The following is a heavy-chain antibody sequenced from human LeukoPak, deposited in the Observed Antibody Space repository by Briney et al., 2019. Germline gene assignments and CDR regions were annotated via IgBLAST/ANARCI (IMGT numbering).Heavy chain of an antibody. CDR1: GFTFSNYA. CDR3: AKGARGDTVTSIVGLNWFDP. V-gene: IGHV3-30-3*01. D-gene: IGHD4-17*01. Sequence: GRSLRLSCAASGFTFSNYAMLWVRQAPGKGLEWVAIISYDGSNKYYADSVKGRFTISRDNSKNTLYLQMNSLRADDTAVYYCAKGARGDTVTSIVGLNWFDPWGQGTLVTVSS. J-gene: IGHJ5*02. CDR2: ISYDGSNK.